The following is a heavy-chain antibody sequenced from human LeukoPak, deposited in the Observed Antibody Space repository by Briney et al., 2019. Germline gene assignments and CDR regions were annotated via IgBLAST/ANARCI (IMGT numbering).Heavy chain of an antibody. D-gene: IGHD6-13*01. J-gene: IGHJ4*02. CDR1: GFSFITYG. CDR3: AKDRSKQQLVPFDY. CDR2: ISYDGSNK. Sequence: QAGGPLRLSCAASGFSFITYGIHWVRQAPGKGLEWVAVISYDGSNKYYADSVKGRFTISRDNSKNTLYLQMNSLRAEGTAVYYCAKDRSKQQLVPFDYWGQGTLVTVSS. V-gene: IGHV3-30*18.